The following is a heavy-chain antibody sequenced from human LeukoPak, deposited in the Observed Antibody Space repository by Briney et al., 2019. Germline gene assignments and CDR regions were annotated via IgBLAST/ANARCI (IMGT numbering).Heavy chain of an antibody. D-gene: IGHD3-16*01. CDR3: ARGSGRLRLGEAPDY. V-gene: IGHV3-23*01. CDR2: ISGSDGST. J-gene: IGHJ4*02. CDR1: GFTFSSYA. Sequence: PGGSLRLSCAASGFTFSSYAMTWVRQAPGKGLEWVSAISGSDGSTYYADSVKGRFTISRDNSKNTLYLQMNSLRVEDTAVYYCARGSGRLRLGEAPDYSGQGTLVTVSS.